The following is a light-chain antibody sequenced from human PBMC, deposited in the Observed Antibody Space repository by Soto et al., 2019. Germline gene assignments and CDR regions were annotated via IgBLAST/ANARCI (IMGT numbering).Light chain of an antibody. Sequence: DIQMTQSPSTPSASVGDRVTITCRASQSISSWLAWYQQKSGKAPKLLIYRASSLESGVPSRFSGSGSGTEFTLTISSLQPDDFATYYCQQYNSYSYTFGQGTKLEIK. V-gene: IGKV1-5*03. J-gene: IGKJ2*01. CDR2: RAS. CDR1: QSISSW. CDR3: QQYNSYSYT.